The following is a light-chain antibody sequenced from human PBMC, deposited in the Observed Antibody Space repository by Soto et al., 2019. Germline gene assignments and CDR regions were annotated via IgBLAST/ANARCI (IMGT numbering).Light chain of an antibody. V-gene: IGLV2-14*01. CDR2: NVS. J-gene: IGLJ1*01. Sequence: QSALTRPASVSGSPGQSITISCTGTSNDVGGYNHVSWYQQYPGKVPKLLIYNVSNRPSGVSDRFSGSKSGNTASLTISGLQAEDESDYFCTSSTSGSLYVFGTGTKVTVL. CDR1: SNDVGGYNH. CDR3: TSSTSGSLYV.